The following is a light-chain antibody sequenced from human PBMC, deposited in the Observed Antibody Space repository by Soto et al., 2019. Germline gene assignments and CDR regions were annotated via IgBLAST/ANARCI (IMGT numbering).Light chain of an antibody. V-gene: IGKV2-28*01. CDR2: LGS. J-gene: IGKJ4*01. Sequence: DIVMTQSPLSLPVTPGEPASISCRSSQSLLQSNGYNYLDWYLQKPGQSPQLLIYLGSNRASGVPDRFSGSASGTDFTLKISRVEAEDVGVYYCMQVLQAPLTFGGGTKVEIK. CDR1: QSLLQSNGYNY. CDR3: MQVLQAPLT.